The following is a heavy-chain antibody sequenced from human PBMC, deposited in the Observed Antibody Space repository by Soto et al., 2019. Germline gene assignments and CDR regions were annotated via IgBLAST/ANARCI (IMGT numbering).Heavy chain of an antibody. CDR1: GGTFSTYA. CDR2: IIPIFDTP. J-gene: IGHJ4*02. D-gene: IGHD3-22*01. V-gene: IGHV1-69*12. Sequence: QVQLVQSGPEVKKPGSSVRVSCKASGGTFSTYAISWVRQAPGQGLEWMGGIIPIFDTPNYAQNFQGRITITADESTSTAYMELSSLRSGDTAVYYCARGGLETYKYDTSGYPFNFGSWGQGTLITVSS. CDR3: ARGGLETYKYDTSGYPFNFGS.